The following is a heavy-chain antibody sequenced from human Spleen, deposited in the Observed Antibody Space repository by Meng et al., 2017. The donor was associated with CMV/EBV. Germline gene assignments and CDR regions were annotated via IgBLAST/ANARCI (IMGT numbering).Heavy chain of an antibody. CDR1: GFTFSNAW. D-gene: IGHD2-2*01. J-gene: IGHJ5*02. Sequence: GESLKISCAASGFTFSNAWMSWVRQAPGKGLVWVSRINSDGSSTSYADSVKGRFTISRDNAKNTLYLQMNSLRAEDTAVYYCMRSAALHPWGQGTLVTVSS. V-gene: IGHV3-74*01. CDR2: INSDGSST. CDR3: MRSAALHP.